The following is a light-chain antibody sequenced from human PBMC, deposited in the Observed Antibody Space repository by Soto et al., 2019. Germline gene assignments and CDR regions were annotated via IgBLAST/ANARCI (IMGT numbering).Light chain of an antibody. V-gene: IGKV3-11*01. Sequence: EIVLTQSPATLSLSPGERATLSCRASQSVSSYLAWYQQKPGQAPRLLIYDASNRATGIPARFRGSGSGTDFTLTISSLEPEDFAVYYCQQYNNWLWTFGQGTKV. CDR1: QSVSSY. J-gene: IGKJ1*01. CDR3: QQYNNWLWT. CDR2: DAS.